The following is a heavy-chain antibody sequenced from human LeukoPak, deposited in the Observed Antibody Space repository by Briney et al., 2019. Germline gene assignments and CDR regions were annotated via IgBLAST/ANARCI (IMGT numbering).Heavy chain of an antibody. CDR1: GFTFSSYG. Sequence: PGGSLRLSCAASGFTFSSYGMHWVRQAPGKGLEWVAVISYDGSNKYYADSVKGRFTISRDNSKNTLYLQMNSLRAEDTAVYYCAKGEGYFQHWGQGTLVTVSS. J-gene: IGHJ1*01. V-gene: IGHV3-30*18. CDR3: AKGEGYFQH. CDR2: ISYDGSNK.